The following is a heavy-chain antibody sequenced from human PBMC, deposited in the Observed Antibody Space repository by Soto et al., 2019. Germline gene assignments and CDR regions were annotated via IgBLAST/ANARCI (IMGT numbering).Heavy chain of an antibody. CDR2: ISAHNGNT. D-gene: IGHD5-18*01. CDR1: GYTFTSYS. V-gene: IGHV1-18*01. J-gene: IGHJ4*02. Sequence: QVQLVQSGAEVKKPGASVKVSCKASGYTFTSYSITWVRQAPGQGLEWMGWISAHNGNTKYAQKLKGRVTMTTDTSTSTAYMEVRSLRSDDTAVYYCARDTAMALPDAWGQGTLGAVSS. CDR3: ARDTAMALPDA.